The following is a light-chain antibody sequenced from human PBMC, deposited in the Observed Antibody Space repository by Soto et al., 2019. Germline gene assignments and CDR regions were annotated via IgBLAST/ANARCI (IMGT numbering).Light chain of an antibody. CDR1: SSNIGAHYD. Sequence: QALVTQPPSVSGAPGQRVTISCTGSSSNIGAHYDVHWYQQLPGTAPKLLIYGNSNRPSGVPDRFSGSKSGTSASLAITGLQAEDEADYYCQSYDNSLSVYVFGTGTKVTVL. J-gene: IGLJ1*01. CDR2: GNS. CDR3: QSYDNSLSVYV. V-gene: IGLV1-40*01.